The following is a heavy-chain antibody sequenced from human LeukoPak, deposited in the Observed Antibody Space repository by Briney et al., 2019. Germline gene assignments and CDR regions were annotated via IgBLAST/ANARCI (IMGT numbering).Heavy chain of an antibody. D-gene: IGHD6-19*01. CDR2: ISHDGAST. J-gene: IGHJ4*02. V-gene: IGHV3-23*01. CDR1: GYTFYNYA. Sequence: GGSLRLSCAASGYTFYNYAVTWVRQAPGKGLEWVSSISHDGASTHYADSVKGRFTISRDNSKNTVFLQMDSLKASDTAMYYCARLIAVADYYFDYWGQGTLVTVSS. CDR3: ARLIAVADYYFDY.